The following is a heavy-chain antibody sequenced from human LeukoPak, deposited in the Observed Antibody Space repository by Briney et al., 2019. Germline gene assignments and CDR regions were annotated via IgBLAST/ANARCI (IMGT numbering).Heavy chain of an antibody. CDR2: INPNSGGT. D-gene: IGHD3-3*01. CDR1: GYTFTGYY. CDR3: ARVPGAGGDPPYDFWSGSYYMDV. J-gene: IGHJ6*03. V-gene: IGHV1-2*02. Sequence: ASVKVSCKASGYTFTGYYMHWVRQAPGQGLEWMGWINPNSGGTNYAQKFQGRVTMTRDTSISTAYMELSRLRSDDTAVYYCARVPGAGGDPPYDFWSGSYYMDVWGKGTTVTVSS.